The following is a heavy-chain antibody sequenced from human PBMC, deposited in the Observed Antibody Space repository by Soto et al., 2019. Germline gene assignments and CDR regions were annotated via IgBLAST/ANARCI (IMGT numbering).Heavy chain of an antibody. CDR2: IKSKTDGGTT. CDR3: TTASIVGATYYYYYGMDV. D-gene: IGHD1-26*01. Sequence: GGSLRLSCAASGFTFSNAWMNWVRQAPGKGLEWVGRIKSKTDGGTTDYAAPVKGRFTISRDDSKNTLYLQMNSLKTEDTAVYYCTTASIVGATYYYYYGMDVWGQGTTVTVSS. J-gene: IGHJ6*02. V-gene: IGHV3-15*07. CDR1: GFTFSNAW.